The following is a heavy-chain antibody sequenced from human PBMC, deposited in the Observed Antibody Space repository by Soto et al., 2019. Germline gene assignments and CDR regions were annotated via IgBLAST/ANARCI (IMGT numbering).Heavy chain of an antibody. J-gene: IGHJ4*02. V-gene: IGHV4-4*02. CDR2: IFQSGTT. D-gene: IGHD6-19*01. CDR3: ARHIAVAGTRGFDY. CDR1: GGSISSGHW. Sequence: QVELQESGPGLVKTSGALSLTCAVSGGSISSGHWWSWVRQPPGEGLEWIGEIFQSGTTNYNPSVESRVIISMDKSNNQFSLEVISVTAPDTAVYFCARHIAVAGTRGFDYWGQGTLVTVSS.